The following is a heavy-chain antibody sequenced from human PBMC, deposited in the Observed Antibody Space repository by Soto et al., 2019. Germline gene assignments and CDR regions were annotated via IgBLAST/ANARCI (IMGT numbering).Heavy chain of an antibody. D-gene: IGHD3-22*01. J-gene: IGHJ4*02. Sequence: QVQLVQSGAEVKKPGASVKVSCKASGYTFTSYDINWVRQDTGQGLEWMGWMNPNSGNTAYAQKFQGRVTMTRNTSISTAFMELSSLRSEDTAVYYCAREKSSGYYYDYWGQGTLVTVSS. V-gene: IGHV1-8*01. CDR3: AREKSSGYYYDY. CDR2: MNPNSGNT. CDR1: GYTFTSYD.